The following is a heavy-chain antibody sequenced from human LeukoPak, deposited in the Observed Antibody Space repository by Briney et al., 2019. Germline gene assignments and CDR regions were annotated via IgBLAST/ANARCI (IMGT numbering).Heavy chain of an antibody. V-gene: IGHV5-51*01. D-gene: IGHD4-23*01. CDR2: IYPGDSDT. CDR1: GYSFTSYW. Sequence: GESLKISCKGSGYSFTSYWIGWVRHMPGKGLEWMGIIYPGDSDTRYSPSFQGQVTISADKSISTAYLQWSSLKASDTAMYYCARMGDYGGNSGAFDIWGQGPMVTVSS. CDR3: ARMGDYGGNSGAFDI. J-gene: IGHJ3*02.